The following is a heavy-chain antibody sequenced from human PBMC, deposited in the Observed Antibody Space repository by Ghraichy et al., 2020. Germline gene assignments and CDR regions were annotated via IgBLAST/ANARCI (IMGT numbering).Heavy chain of an antibody. D-gene: IGHD4-17*01. J-gene: IGHJ4*02. CDR3: ARQTTVTTERYFDY. CDR2: SIYSGST. CDR1: GGSISSSSYY. Sequence: SETLSLTCTVSGGSISSSSYYWGWIRQPPGKGLEWIGSSIYSGSTSYNPSLKSRVTISVDTSKNQFSLKLSSVTAADTAVYYCARQTTVTTERYFDYWGQGTLVTVSS. V-gene: IGHV4-39*01.